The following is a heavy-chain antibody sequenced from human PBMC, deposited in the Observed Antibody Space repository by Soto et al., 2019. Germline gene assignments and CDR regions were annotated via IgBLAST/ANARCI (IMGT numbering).Heavy chain of an antibody. CDR1: GGSISSYY. V-gene: IGHV4-59*01. CDR3: ATGSTGYSSSWRPPVPGSKDAFDI. J-gene: IGHJ3*02. Sequence: SETLSLTCTVSGGSISSYYWSWIRQPPGKGLEWIGYIYYSGSTNYNPSLKSRVTISVDTSKNQFSLKLSSVTAADTAVYYCATGSTGYSSSWRPPVPGSKDAFDIWGQGTMVTVS. D-gene: IGHD6-13*01. CDR2: IYYSGST.